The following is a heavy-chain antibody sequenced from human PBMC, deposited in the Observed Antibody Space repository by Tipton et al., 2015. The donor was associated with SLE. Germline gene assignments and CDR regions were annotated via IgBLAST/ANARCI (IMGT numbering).Heavy chain of an antibody. Sequence: SLRLSCVASGFTFNDYAMHWVRQAPGRGLEWVSGINWNSDNRGHADSVKGRFTISRDNAKNSLYLQINSLRPEDTALYYCAKDIGNSGYLFDYWGQGALVTVSS. V-gene: IGHV3-9*01. CDR2: INWNSDNR. CDR3: AKDIGNSGYLFDY. J-gene: IGHJ4*02. CDR1: GFTFNDYA. D-gene: IGHD5-12*01.